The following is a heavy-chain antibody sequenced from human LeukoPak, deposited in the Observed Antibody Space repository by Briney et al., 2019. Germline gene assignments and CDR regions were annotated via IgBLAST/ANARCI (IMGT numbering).Heavy chain of an antibody. Sequence: GGSLRLSCAASGFTFSTCEMNWVRQAPGKGLEWLSYISSSGSTIYYADSVKGRFTISRDNAKNSLYLQMNSLRAEDSAVYYCARDQNQLTPSWYFGLWGRGTLVTVSS. V-gene: IGHV3-48*03. CDR3: ARDQNQLTPSWYFGL. CDR2: ISSSGSTI. CDR1: GFTFSTCE. D-gene: IGHD2-2*01. J-gene: IGHJ2*01.